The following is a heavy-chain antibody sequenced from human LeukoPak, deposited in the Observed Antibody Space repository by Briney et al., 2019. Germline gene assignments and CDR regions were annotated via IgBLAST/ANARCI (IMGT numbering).Heavy chain of an antibody. CDR3: AITLGRLLEWSPYTHYFDY. CDR1: GGTFSSYA. V-gene: IGHV1-69*04. Sequence: GASVKVSCKASGGTFSSYAISWVRQAPGQGLEWMGRIIPILGIANYAQKFQGRVTITADKSTSTAYMELSSLRSEDTAVYYCAITLGRLLEWSPYTHYFDYWGQGTLVTVSS. D-gene: IGHD3-3*01. CDR2: IIPILGIA. J-gene: IGHJ4*02.